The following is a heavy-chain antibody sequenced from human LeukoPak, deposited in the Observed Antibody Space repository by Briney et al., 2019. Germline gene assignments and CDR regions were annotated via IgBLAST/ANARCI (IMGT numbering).Heavy chain of an antibody. V-gene: IGHV4-59*01. CDR2: IYYSGST. J-gene: IGHJ6*03. CDR1: GGSFSGYC. D-gene: IGHD1-14*01. CDR3: AGTYKYYYYYYMDV. Sequence: SETLSLTCAVYGGSFSGYCWSWIRQPPGKGLEWIGYIYYSGSTNYNPSLKSRVTISVDTSKNQFSLKLSSVTAADTAVYYCAGTYKYYYYYYMDVWGKGTTVTISS.